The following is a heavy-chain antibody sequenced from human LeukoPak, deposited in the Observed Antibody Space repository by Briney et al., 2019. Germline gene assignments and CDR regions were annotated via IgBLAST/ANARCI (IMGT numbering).Heavy chain of an antibody. CDR3: VPKGTEGY. CDR1: GFTFSAYS. Sequence: PGGSLRLSCSASGFTFSAYSMHWVRHAPGEGLEYVSAIRPDGGTTYYADSVRGRFTISRDNSKNTLYIQMSSLRVEDTAVYYCVPKGTEGYWGQGSLVSVSS. J-gene: IGHJ4*02. V-gene: IGHV3-64D*06. CDR2: IRPDGGTT.